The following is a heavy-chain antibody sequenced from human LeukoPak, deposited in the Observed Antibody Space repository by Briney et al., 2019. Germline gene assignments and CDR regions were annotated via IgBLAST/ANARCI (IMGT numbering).Heavy chain of an antibody. D-gene: IGHD5-18*01. Sequence: GGSLTLSCAASGFTFSNAWMSWVRQAPGKGLEWVGRIESKTDGGTTDYAAPVKDRFTISRDDSKNTLYLQMNSLRAEDTAVYYCAKDRERIQLWYFDYWGQGTLVTVSS. V-gene: IGHV3-15*04. CDR3: AKDRERIQLWYFDY. J-gene: IGHJ4*02. CDR1: GFTFSNAW. CDR2: IESKTDGGTT.